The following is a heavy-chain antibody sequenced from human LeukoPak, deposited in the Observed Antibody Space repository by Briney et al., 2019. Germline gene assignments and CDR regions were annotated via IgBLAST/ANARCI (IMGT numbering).Heavy chain of an antibody. J-gene: IGHJ4*02. Sequence: GASVKVSCKTSGYTFTNHPMHWMRQAPGQRLEWMGWINTDNGNTKYSQKFQGRVAFTRDTSASTAYMELNSLTSEDTSVYYCAPLIGAYFDYWGREPWSSSP. D-gene: IGHD3-22*01. V-gene: IGHV1-3*04. CDR2: INTDNGNT. CDR3: APLIGAYFDY. CDR1: GYTFTNHP.